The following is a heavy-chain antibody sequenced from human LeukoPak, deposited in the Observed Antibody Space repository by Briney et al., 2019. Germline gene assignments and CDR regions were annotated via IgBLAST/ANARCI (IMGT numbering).Heavy chain of an antibody. V-gene: IGHV3-53*01. J-gene: IGHJ4*02. D-gene: IGHD3-10*01. Sequence: GGSLRLSCAASGFTVSSNYMSWVRQAPGKGLEWVSVIYSGGSTYYADSVKGRFTISRDNSKNTLYLQMNSLRAEDTAVYYCAKDRSAVVRASPMDSWGQGTLVIVSS. CDR1: GFTVSSNY. CDR2: IYSGGST. CDR3: AKDRSAVVRASPMDS.